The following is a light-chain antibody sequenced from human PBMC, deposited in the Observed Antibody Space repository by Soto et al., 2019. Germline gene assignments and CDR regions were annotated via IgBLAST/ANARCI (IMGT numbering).Light chain of an antibody. Sequence: QSALTQPPSASGSPGQSVTISCTGTSSDVGAYDYVSWYQQHPGKAPKLMIYEINKRPSGVPDRFSGSKSGNTASLTVSGLQAEDEADYYCCSYAGSYTWVFGGGTQLTVL. CDR1: SSDVGAYDY. CDR3: CSYAGSYTWV. V-gene: IGLV2-8*01. CDR2: EIN. J-gene: IGLJ3*02.